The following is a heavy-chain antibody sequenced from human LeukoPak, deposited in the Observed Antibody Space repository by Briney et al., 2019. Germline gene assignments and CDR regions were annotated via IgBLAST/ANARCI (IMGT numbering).Heavy chain of an antibody. CDR1: GFTFSSHG. J-gene: IGHJ4*02. Sequence: QPGRSLRLSCAASGFTFSSHGMHWVRQAPGKGLEWVAVIWYDGSTKYYADSVKGRFTISRDNSKNTLYLQMDSLRAEDTAVYYCATGDSDFWGQGSLVSLSA. V-gene: IGHV3-33*01. D-gene: IGHD2-15*01. CDR2: IWYDGSTK. CDR3: ATGDSDF.